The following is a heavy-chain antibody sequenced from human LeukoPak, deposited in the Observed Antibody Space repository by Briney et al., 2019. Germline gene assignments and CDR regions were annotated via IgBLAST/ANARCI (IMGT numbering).Heavy chain of an antibody. D-gene: IGHD3-10*01. J-gene: IGHJ6*03. V-gene: IGHV3-53*01. CDR2: IYSGGST. CDR1: GFTVSSNY. CDR3: ASGSGSYRTPYYYMDV. Sequence: QPGGSLRLSCAASGFTVSSNYMSWVRQAPGKGLEWVSVIYSGGSTYYADSVKGRFTISRDNSKNTLYLQMNGLRAEDTAVYYCASGSGSYRTPYYYMDVWGTGTTVTVSS.